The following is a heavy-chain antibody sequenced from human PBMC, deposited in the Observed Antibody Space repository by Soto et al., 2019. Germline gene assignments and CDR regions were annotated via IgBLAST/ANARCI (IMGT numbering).Heavy chain of an antibody. CDR1: GGSISSSSYY. D-gene: IGHD3-9*01. Sequence: PSETLSLTCTVSGGSISSSSYYWGWIRQPPGKGLEWIGSIYYSGSTYYNPSLNSRVTISVDTSKNQFSLKLSSVTAADTAVYYCARQRGYDILTGYSNWFDPWG. J-gene: IGHJ5*02. CDR3: ARQRGYDILTGYSNWFDP. V-gene: IGHV4-39*01. CDR2: IYYSGST.